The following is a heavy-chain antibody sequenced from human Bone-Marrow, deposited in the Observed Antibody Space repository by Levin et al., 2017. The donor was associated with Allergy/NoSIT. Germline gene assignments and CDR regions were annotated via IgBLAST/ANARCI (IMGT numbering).Heavy chain of an antibody. Sequence: MPSETLSLTCTVSGVSISGRSWFWGWVRQPPGKGLEWIASIDSRDITNYNPSLKSRVTISIDTSKNQFSLRLTSLTAADTAVYYCARAPSPYGDDDTFDIWGQGTTVTVSS. J-gene: IGHJ3*02. V-gene: IGHV4-39*01. CDR1: GVSISGRSWF. CDR3: ARAPSPYGDDDTFDI. CDR2: IDSRDIT. D-gene: IGHD4-17*01.